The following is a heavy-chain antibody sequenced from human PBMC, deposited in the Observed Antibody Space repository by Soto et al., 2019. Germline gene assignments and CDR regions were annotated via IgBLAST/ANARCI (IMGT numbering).Heavy chain of an antibody. V-gene: IGHV3-64D*06. CDR2: VSTSGRST. J-gene: IGHJ4*02. Sequence: EVQLVESGGGLVQPGGSLRLSSSASGFIFSESTIYWVRQVPGKGLEAISAVSTSGRSTYYADSVKDRFTISRDNSKNTLFLQMGSLRPEDTAIYYCVKQAHGLDGVAFDYWGQGTQVTVAS. CDR1: GFIFSEST. D-gene: IGHD2-15*01. CDR3: VKQAHGLDGVAFDY.